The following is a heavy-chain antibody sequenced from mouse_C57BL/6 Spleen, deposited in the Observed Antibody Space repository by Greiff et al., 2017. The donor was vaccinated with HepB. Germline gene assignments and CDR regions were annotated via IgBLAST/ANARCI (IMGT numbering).Heavy chain of an antibody. CDR1: GFTFSDYG. J-gene: IGHJ2*01. V-gene: IGHV5-17*01. CDR2: ISSGSSTI. D-gene: IGHD2-5*01. CDR3: ARRYSNYFDY. Sequence: DVKLQESGGGLVKPGGSLKLSCAASGFTFSDYGMHWVRQAPEKGLEWVAYISSGSSTIYYADTVKGRFTISRDNAKNTLFLQMTSLRSEDTAMYYCARRYSNYFDYWGQGTTLTVSS.